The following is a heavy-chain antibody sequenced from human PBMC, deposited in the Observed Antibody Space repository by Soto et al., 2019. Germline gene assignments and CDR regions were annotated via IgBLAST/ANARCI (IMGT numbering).Heavy chain of an antibody. Sequence: GGSLRLSCAASGFTFSSYSMNWVRQAPGKGLEWVSSISSSSSYIYYADSVKGRFTTSRDNSKNTLYLQMNSLRAEDTAVYYCARDPLHYDILTGYSPNYFDFWGQGTLVTVSS. CDR3: ARDPLHYDILTGYSPNYFDF. J-gene: IGHJ4*02. CDR2: ISSSSSYI. D-gene: IGHD3-9*01. V-gene: IGHV3-21*01. CDR1: GFTFSSYS.